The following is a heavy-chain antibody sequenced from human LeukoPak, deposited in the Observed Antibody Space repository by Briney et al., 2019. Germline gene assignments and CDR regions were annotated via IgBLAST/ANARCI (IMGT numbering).Heavy chain of an antibody. J-gene: IGHJ6*02. CDR1: GYTFTSYD. Sequence: ASVKVSCKAPGYTFTSYDINWVRQATGQGLEWMGWMNPNSGNTGYAQKFQGRVTMTRNTSISTAYMELSSLRSEDTAVYYCARANIDDYGDYGMDVWGQGTTVTVSS. CDR3: ARANIDDYGDYGMDV. V-gene: IGHV1-8*01. D-gene: IGHD4-17*01. CDR2: MNPNSGNT.